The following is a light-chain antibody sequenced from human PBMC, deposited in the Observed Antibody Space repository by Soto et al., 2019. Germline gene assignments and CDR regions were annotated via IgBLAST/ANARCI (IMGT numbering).Light chain of an antibody. J-gene: IGKJ4*01. CDR2: GAS. V-gene: IGKV3-20*01. Sequence: EIVLTQSPGTLSLSPGERATLSCRASQSVSSSYLAWYQQKPGQAPRLLIYGASSRATGIPDRFSGSGSGTDFTLTISRLEPEDFAVYYCQQYNNWPSGLFGGVTKVEIK. CDR1: QSVSSSY. CDR3: QQYNNWPSGL.